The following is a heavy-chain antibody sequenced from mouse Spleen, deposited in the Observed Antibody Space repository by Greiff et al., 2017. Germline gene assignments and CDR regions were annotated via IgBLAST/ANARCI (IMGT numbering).Heavy chain of an antibody. Sequence: QVQLKQSGAELVRPGTSVKMSCKASGYTFTNYWIGWAKQRPGHGLEWIGDIYPGGGYTNYNEKFKGKATLTADKSSSTAYMQFSSLTSEDSAIYYCARGGDYEDYAMDYWGQGTSVTVSS. CDR1: GYTFTNYW. CDR3: ARGGDYEDYAMDY. J-gene: IGHJ4*01. V-gene: IGHV1-63*01. CDR2: IYPGGGYT. D-gene: IGHD2-4*01.